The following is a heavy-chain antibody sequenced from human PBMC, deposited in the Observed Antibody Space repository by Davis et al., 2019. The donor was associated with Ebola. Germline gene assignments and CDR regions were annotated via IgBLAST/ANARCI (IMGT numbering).Heavy chain of an antibody. CDR2: IAYDSSSK. V-gene: IGHV3-30*03. D-gene: IGHD6-19*01. J-gene: IGHJ4*02. CDR1: GSIFSDFG. Sequence: GESLKISCAASGSIFSDFGMQWVRQAPGKGLEWVAVIAYDSSSKYYADSVKGRFTISRDNSKNTLYLQMNSLRAEDTAVYYCARGLSIAVAGTFDYWGQGTLVTVSS. CDR3: ARGLSIAVAGTFDY.